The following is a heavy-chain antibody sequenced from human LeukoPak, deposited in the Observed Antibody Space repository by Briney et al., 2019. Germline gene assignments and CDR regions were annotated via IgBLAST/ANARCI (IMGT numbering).Heavy chain of an antibody. J-gene: IGHJ6*02. CDR3: ARQTYYYDSSGYPGHYCGMDV. Sequence: GESLKISCKGSGYSFTSYWIGWVRQMPGKGLEWMGIIYPGDSDTRYSPSFQGQVTISADKSISTAYLQWSSLKASDTAMYYCARQTYYYDSSGYPGHYCGMDVWGQGTTVTVSS. V-gene: IGHV5-51*01. CDR2: IYPGDSDT. D-gene: IGHD3-22*01. CDR1: GYSFTSYW.